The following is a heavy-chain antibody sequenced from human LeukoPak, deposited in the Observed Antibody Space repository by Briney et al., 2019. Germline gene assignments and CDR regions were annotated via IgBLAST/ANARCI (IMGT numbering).Heavy chain of an antibody. J-gene: IGHJ4*02. V-gene: IGHV3-48*01. D-gene: IGHD5-24*01. CDR3: ARDYKYAFDN. CDR2: IGIDSGNT. CDR1: GFTFSDYS. Sequence: GGSLRLSCAASGFTFSDYSMNWVRQAPGKGLEWISYIGIDSGNTNYADSVKGRFTISGDKAKNSLYLQMNSLRVEDTAVYYCARDYKYAFDNWGEGALVTVSS.